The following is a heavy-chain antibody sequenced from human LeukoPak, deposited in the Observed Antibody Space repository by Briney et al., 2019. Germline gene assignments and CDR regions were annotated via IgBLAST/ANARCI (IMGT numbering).Heavy chain of an antibody. Sequence: GGSLRLSCAASGLTFSAYWGNWVRQAPGKGLEWVANIEQDGSEKNYVDPVKGRFTSSRDNGENSLYLQMNSLRVEDTGVYYCVGGIGWLPDYWGQGTLVTVSS. D-gene: IGHD6-19*01. CDR1: GLTFSAYW. V-gene: IGHV3-7*01. CDR3: VGGIGWLPDY. J-gene: IGHJ4*02. CDR2: IEQDGSEK.